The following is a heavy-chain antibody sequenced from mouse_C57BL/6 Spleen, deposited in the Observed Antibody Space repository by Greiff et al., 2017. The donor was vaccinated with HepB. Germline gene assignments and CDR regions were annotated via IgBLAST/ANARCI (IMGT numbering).Heavy chain of an antibody. D-gene: IGHD3-2*02. Sequence: EVQLQQSGPELVKPGASVKISCKASGYTFTDYYMNWVKQSHGKSLEWIGDINPNNGGTSYNQKFKGKATLTVDKSSSTAYMELRSLTSEDSAVYYCARYPDSSGTDYWGQGTTLTVSS. CDR2: INPNNGGT. J-gene: IGHJ2*01. V-gene: IGHV1-26*01. CDR1: GYTFTDYY. CDR3: ARYPDSSGTDY.